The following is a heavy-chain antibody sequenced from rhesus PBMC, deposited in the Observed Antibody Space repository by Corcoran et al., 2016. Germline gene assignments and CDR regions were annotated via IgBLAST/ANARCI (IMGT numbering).Heavy chain of an antibody. J-gene: IGHJ5-1*01. Sequence: QVQLQESGPGLVKPEETLSLTCADPGGSISSLNWWSWIRQPPGKGLEGIGGYDSDGDGTNYNPPLNSRVTSAAYTSNNQCSLKLGSVTAADTAWYYCARREASAFCVNWGPGFLVTVSS. CDR1: GGSISSLNW. CDR2: YDSDGDGT. V-gene: IGHV4-65*01. D-gene: IGHD6-25*01. CDR3: ARREASAFCVN.